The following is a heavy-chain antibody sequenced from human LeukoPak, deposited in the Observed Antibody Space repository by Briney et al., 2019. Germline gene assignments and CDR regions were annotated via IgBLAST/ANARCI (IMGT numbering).Heavy chain of an antibody. CDR1: GFTFSSYW. CDR3: ASDFWSGYYTPMGVNY. D-gene: IGHD3-3*01. V-gene: IGHV3-74*01. J-gene: IGHJ4*02. Sequence: PGGILRLSCAASGFTFSSYWMHWVRQAPGKGLVWVSRINSDGNSINYADSVKGRFTISRDNAKNTLYLQMNSLRAEDTAVYYCASDFWSGYYTPMGVNYWGQGTLVTVSS. CDR2: INSDGNSI.